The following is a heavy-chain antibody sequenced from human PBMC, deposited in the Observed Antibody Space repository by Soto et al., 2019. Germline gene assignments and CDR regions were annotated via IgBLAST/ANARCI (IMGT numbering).Heavy chain of an antibody. V-gene: IGHV3-66*01. D-gene: IGHD3-10*01. J-gene: IGHJ5*02. CDR2: IYAGGAT. Sequence: EVQLVESGGGLVQPGGSLRLSCAASGFTVSSNYMSWVRQAPGKGLEWVSVIYAGGATFYADSVEGRFTISIDNSKNTVYLQMNSLRAEDTAVYYCARGAGSYDRWGQGTLVTVSS. CDR1: GFTVSSNY. CDR3: ARGAGSYDR.